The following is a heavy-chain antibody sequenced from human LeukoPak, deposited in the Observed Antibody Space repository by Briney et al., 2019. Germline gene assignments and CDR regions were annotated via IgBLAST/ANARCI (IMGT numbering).Heavy chain of an antibody. Sequence: SETLSLTCTVSGGSVTSSTYFWSWIRQPPGKGLEWIGSIYYTGSTNYDPSRKSRFTISADMSKNQFSLKLTSVTAADTAVYYCARDRVPGRYWGQGTLVTVSS. D-gene: IGHD2-2*01. J-gene: IGHJ4*02. CDR2: IYYTGST. CDR3: ARDRVPGRY. CDR1: GGSVTSSTYF. V-gene: IGHV4-61*01.